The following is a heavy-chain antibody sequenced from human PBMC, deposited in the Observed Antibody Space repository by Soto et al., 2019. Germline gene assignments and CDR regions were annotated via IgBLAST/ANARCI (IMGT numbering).Heavy chain of an antibody. CDR3: ARHGDVLLGFGNYYYYGMDV. Sequence: GESLKISCKGSGYSFTSYWIGWVRQMTGKGLEWMGIIYPGDSDTRYSPSFKGQVTISADKSISTAYLQWSGLKASDTAMYYCARHGDVLLGFGNYYYYGMDVWGQGTTVTVSS. CDR1: GYSFTSYW. V-gene: IGHV5-51*01. CDR2: IYPGDSDT. J-gene: IGHJ6*02. D-gene: IGHD3-10*01.